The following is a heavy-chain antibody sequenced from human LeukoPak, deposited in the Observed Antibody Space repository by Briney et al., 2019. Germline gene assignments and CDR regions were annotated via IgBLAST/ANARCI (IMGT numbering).Heavy chain of an antibody. CDR3: ARMTVVRGPQRYFDD. Sequence: SETLSLTCAVDGGSFSGYYWNWIRQPAGKCLEWLGRIFSSGTTNSNPSLESRLTMSVDTSKNQFSLKLSSVTAADTAVYYCARMTVVRGPQRYFDDWGQGTLVTVSS. V-gene: IGHV4-59*10. CDR1: GGSFSGYY. D-gene: IGHD3-10*01. J-gene: IGHJ4*02. CDR2: IFSSGTT.